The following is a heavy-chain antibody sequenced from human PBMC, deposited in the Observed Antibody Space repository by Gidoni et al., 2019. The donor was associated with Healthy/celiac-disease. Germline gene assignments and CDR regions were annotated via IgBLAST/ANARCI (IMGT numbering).Heavy chain of an antibody. D-gene: IGHD3-22*01. CDR1: GYSISSGYY. CDR2: IYHSGST. Sequence: QVQLQESGPGLVKPSETLSLTCTVSGYSISSGYYWGWIRQPPGKGLEWIGSIYHSGSTYYNPSLKSRVTISVDTSKNQFSLKLSSVTAADTAVYYCARRYYYDSSGYYFRYFDLWGRGTLVTVSS. V-gene: IGHV4-38-2*02. J-gene: IGHJ2*01. CDR3: ARRYYYDSSGYYFRYFDL.